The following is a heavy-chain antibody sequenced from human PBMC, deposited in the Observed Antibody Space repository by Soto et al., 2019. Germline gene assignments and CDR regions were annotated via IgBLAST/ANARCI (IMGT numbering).Heavy chain of an antibody. D-gene: IGHD6-19*01. J-gene: IGHJ4*02. CDR1: GFMFSNYA. CDR2: IRAHGPET. CDR3: AAVPGWLAPAFDS. V-gene: IGHV3-23*01. Sequence: GGSLRLSCAVSGFMFSNYAMTWVRQAPGKGLQWVSTIRAHGPETYFADFVKGRFTISRDNSKNTLYLQMNSLGVEDTAVYYCAAVPGWLAPAFDSWGQGTLVTVPQ.